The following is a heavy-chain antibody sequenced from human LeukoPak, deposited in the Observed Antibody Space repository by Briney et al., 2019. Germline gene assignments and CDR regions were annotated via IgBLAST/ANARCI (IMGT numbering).Heavy chain of an antibody. V-gene: IGHV4-59*01. CDR1: GGSISSYY. J-gene: IGHJ4*02. CDR3: ARIVRSQEMATIKSNYFDY. D-gene: IGHD5-24*01. Sequence: SETLSLTCTVSGGSISSYYWGWIRQPPGKGLEWIGYIYYSGSTNYNPSLKSRVTISVDTSKNQFSLKLSSVTAADTAVYYCARIVRSQEMATIKSNYFDYWGQGTLVTVSS. CDR2: IYYSGST.